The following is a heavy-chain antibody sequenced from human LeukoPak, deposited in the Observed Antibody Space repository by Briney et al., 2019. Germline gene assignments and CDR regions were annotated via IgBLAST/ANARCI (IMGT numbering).Heavy chain of an antibody. CDR1: GYTFTGCY. V-gene: IGHV1-2*02. CDR3: AREEGSYPESLDS. Sequence: ASVKVSCKASGYTFTGCYMHWVRQAPGQGLEWMGWINPDSGDTTYAQKFQGRVTMTRDTSISTAYMELSRLTSDDTAVYYCAREEGSYPESLDSWGQGSLVTVSS. CDR2: INPDSGDT. D-gene: IGHD1-26*01. J-gene: IGHJ4*02.